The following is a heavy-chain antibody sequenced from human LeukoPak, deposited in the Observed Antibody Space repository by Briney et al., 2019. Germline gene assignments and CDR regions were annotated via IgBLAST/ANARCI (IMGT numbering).Heavy chain of an antibody. V-gene: IGHV4-30-4*08. CDR1: GGSISSGDYY. J-gene: IGHJ4*02. D-gene: IGHD2-15*01. CDR2: IYYSGST. CDR3: ARDSLGRKYCSGGSCYSRTSSF. Sequence: KPSETLSLTCTVSGGSISSGDYYWSWIRQPPGKGLEWIGYIYYSGSTYYNPSLKSRVTISVDTSKNQFSLKLSSVTAADTAVYYCARDSLGRKYCSGGSCYSRTSSFWGQGTLVTVSS.